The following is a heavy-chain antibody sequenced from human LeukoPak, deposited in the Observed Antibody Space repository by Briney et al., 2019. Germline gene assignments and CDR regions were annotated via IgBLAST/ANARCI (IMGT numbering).Heavy chain of an antibody. CDR1: GFTFSSYW. CDR3: ARDYCSGGSCYPYYYYGMDV. V-gene: IGHV3-7*03. CDR2: IKQDGSEK. Sequence: GGSLRLSCAASGFTFSSYWMSWVRQAPGKGLEWVANIKQDGSEKYYVDSVKGRFTISRDNAKNSLYLQMNSLRAEDTAVYYCARDYCSGGSCYPYYYYGMDVWGKGTTATVSS. J-gene: IGHJ6*04. D-gene: IGHD2-15*01.